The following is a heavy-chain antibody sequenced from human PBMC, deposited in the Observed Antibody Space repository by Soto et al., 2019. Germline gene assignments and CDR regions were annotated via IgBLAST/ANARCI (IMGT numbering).Heavy chain of an antibody. V-gene: IGHV3-23*01. CDR3: AKAIFIAVAGSPLDY. CDR2: ISGSGGST. Sequence: EVQLLESGGGLVQPGGSLRLSCAASGFTFSSYAMSWVRQAPGKGLEWVSAISGSGGSTYYADSVKGRFTISRDNSKNTVDLQMNSLRAEDTAVYYWAKAIFIAVAGSPLDYWGQGTLVTVSS. CDR1: GFTFSSYA. J-gene: IGHJ4*02. D-gene: IGHD6-19*01.